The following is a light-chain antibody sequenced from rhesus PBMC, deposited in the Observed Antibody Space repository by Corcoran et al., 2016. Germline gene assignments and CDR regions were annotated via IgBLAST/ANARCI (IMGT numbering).Light chain of an antibody. V-gene: IGLV2-13*02. CDR2: EVT. J-gene: IGLJ1*01. CDR1: SRDIGGYNR. CDR3: SSYGRSSALI. Sequence: QAALTQSPSVSGSPGQSVTISCTGTSRDIGGYNRVSWYQQHPGKAPKLMIYEVTKRPSGVSNRFSGAKSGNTASLTISVLQVEDEADYFCSSYGRSSALIFGAGTRLTVL.